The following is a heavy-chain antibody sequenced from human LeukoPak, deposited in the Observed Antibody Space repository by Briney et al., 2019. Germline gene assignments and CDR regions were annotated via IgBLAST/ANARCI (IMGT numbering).Heavy chain of an antibody. D-gene: IGHD3-22*01. J-gene: IGHJ3*02. CDR1: GYGFTSYW. CDR3: ARPVTTYCYDSSGAFDI. Sequence: RTGESLKISCKGSGYGFTSYWIGWVRQMPGKGLEWMGIIYPGDSDTRYSPSFQGQVTISADKSISTAYLQWSSLKASDTAMYYCARPVTTYCYDSSGAFDIWGQGTMVTVSS. V-gene: IGHV5-51*01. CDR2: IYPGDSDT.